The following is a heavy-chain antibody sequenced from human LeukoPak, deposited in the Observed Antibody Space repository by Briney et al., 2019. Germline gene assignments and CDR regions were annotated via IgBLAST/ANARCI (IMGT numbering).Heavy chain of an antibody. J-gene: IGHJ3*02. CDR3: ASWVVYGGNWGAFDI. Sequence: SETLSLTCTVSGGSKSSGSDYWSWIRQPAGKGLEWIGRIYTSGSTNYNPSLKGRVTMSVDTSKNQFSLKLSSVTAADTAVYYCASWVVYGGNWGAFDIWGQGTMVTVSS. D-gene: IGHD4-23*01. CDR2: IYTSGST. CDR1: GGSKSSGSDY. V-gene: IGHV4-61*02.